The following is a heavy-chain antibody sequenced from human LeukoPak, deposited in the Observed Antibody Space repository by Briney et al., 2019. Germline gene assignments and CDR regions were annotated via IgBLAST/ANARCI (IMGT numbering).Heavy chain of an antibody. V-gene: IGHV1-18*01. D-gene: IGHD5-18*01. J-gene: IGHJ3*02. CDR3: ARDSARGYSYGYNVFDI. CDR1: GYNFRNYG. Sequence: ASVKVSCKASGYNFRNYGIGWVRQAPRQGLEWMGWITAGNGNTNYAQKVQGRVTMTTDTSTSTAYMELRSLRSDDTAAYFCARDSARGYSYGYNVFDIWGQGTMVTVSS. CDR2: ITAGNGNT.